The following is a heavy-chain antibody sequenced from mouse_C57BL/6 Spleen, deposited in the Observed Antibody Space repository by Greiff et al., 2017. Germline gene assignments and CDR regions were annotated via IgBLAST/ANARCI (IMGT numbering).Heavy chain of an antibody. V-gene: IGHV1-39*01. CDR3: AKGDGSSYSWFAY. CDR1: GYSFTDYN. J-gene: IGHJ3*01. Sequence: EVQLQQSGPELVKPGASVKISCKASGYSFTDYNMNWVKQSTGQSLEWIGVINPNYGTTSYNQKFKGKATLTVDQSSSTAYMQLNSLTSEDSAVYYCAKGDGSSYSWFAYWGQGTLVTVAA. CDR2: INPNYGTT. D-gene: IGHD1-1*01.